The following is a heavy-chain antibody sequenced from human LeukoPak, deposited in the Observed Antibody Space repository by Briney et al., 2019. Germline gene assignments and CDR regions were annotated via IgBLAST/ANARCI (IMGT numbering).Heavy chain of an antibody. V-gene: IGHV4-34*01. CDR1: GGSFSGYY. CDR3: ATIAAAGTRAFDI. Sequence: PSETLSLTCAVYGGSFSGYYWSWIRQPPEKGLEWIGEINHSGSTNYNPSLKSRVTISVDTSKNQFSLKLSSVTAADTAVYYCATIAAAGTRAFDIWGQGTMVTVSS. D-gene: IGHD6-13*01. J-gene: IGHJ3*02. CDR2: INHSGST.